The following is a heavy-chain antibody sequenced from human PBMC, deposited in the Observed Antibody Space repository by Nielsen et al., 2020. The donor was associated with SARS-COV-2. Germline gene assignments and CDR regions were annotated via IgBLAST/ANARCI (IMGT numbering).Heavy chain of an antibody. Sequence: GGSLRLSCAASGFTLSRFWMSWVRQAPGKGLEWVANIKQDGSEKYYVDSVKGRFTISRDNTKNSLYLQMNSLRVEDTAVYYCARDRGTIVEPAATIYDYWGQGTLVTVSS. V-gene: IGHV3-7*03. D-gene: IGHD2-2*01. CDR2: IKQDGSEK. CDR1: GFTLSRFW. CDR3: ARDRGTIVEPAATIYDY. J-gene: IGHJ4*02.